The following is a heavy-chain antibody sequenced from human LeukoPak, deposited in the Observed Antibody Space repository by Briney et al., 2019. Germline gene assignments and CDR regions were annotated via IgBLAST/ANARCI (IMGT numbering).Heavy chain of an antibody. CDR1: GFTFNSYA. CDR3: ARDRSRDYDSSGYFDY. D-gene: IGHD3-22*01. V-gene: IGHV3-30-3*01. Sequence: GGSLRLSCSASGFTFNSYAFHWVRQAPGKGLEWVAVISYDGSNKYYADSVKGRFTISRDNSKNTLYLQMNSLRAEDTAVYYCARDRSRDYDSSGYFDYWGQGTLVTVSS. CDR2: ISYDGSNK. J-gene: IGHJ4*02.